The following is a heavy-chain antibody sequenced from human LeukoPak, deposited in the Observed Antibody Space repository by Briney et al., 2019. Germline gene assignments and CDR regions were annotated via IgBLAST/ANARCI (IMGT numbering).Heavy chain of an antibody. CDR1: AFTFSSYG. Sequence: PGVSLRLSCSASAFTFSSYGMHWVRPAPGKGLEWVAFIRYDGTNKYYADSVKGRFTISRDNSKNTLYLQMNSLRAEDTAVYYCAKADSEYSYGYDYWGQGTLVTVSS. CDR2: IRYDGTNK. CDR3: AKADSEYSYGYDY. V-gene: IGHV3-30*02. J-gene: IGHJ4*02. D-gene: IGHD5-18*01.